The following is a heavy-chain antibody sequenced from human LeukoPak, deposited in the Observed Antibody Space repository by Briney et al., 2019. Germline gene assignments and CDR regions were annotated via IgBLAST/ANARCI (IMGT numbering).Heavy chain of an antibody. Sequence: GGSLRLSCAASGFTFSSYGMHWVRQAPGKGLEWVAVISYDGSNKYYADSVKGRFTISRDNSKNTLYLQMNSLRAEDTAVYYCAKDLEPQLVGAADYGGQGTLVTVSS. CDR3: AKDLEPQLVGAADY. J-gene: IGHJ4*02. CDR2: ISYDGSNK. D-gene: IGHD1-26*01. V-gene: IGHV3-30*18. CDR1: GFTFSSYG.